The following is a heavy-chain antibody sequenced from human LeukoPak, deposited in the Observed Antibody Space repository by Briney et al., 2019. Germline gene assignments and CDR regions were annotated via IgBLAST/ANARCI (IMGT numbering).Heavy chain of an antibody. D-gene: IGHD2-15*01. CDR1: GGSISSYY. CDR3: ARGNNYSGFDY. J-gene: IGHJ4*02. Sequence: SETLSLTCTVSGGSISSYYWSWIRQPPGKGLEWIGYIYYSGSTNYNPSLKSRVTISVDTSKNQFSLKLSSVTAADTAAYYCARGNNYSGFDYWGQGTLVTVSS. V-gene: IGHV4-59*08. CDR2: IYYSGST.